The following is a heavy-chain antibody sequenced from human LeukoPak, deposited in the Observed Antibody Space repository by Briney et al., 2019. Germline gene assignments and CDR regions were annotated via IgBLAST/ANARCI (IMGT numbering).Heavy chain of an antibody. CDR2: IYYSGST. CDR3: ARVREWELSYFDY. D-gene: IGHD1-26*01. J-gene: IGHJ4*02. Sequence: PSQTLSLTCTVSGGSISSGDYYWSWIRQPPGKGLEWIGYIYYSGSTYYNPYLKSRVTISVDTSKNQFSLKLSSVTAADTAVYYCARVREWELSYFDYWGQGTLVTVSS. V-gene: IGHV4-30-4*08. CDR1: GGSISSGDYY.